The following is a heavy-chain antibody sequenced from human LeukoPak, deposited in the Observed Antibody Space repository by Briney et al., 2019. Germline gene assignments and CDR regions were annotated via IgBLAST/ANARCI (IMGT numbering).Heavy chain of an antibody. CDR1: GGSFSGYY. CDR3: AGSLEWLSPFDY. J-gene: IGHJ4*02. CDR2: INHSGST. V-gene: IGHV4-34*01. D-gene: IGHD3-3*01. Sequence: SETLSLTCAVYGGSFSGYYWSWIRQPPGKGLEWIGEINHSGSTNYNPSLKSRVTMSVDTSKNQFSLKLSSVTAADTAVYYCAGSLEWLSPFDYWGQGTLVTVSS.